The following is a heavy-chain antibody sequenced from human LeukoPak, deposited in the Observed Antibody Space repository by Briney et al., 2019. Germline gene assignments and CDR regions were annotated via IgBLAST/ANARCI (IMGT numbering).Heavy chain of an antibody. D-gene: IGHD2-21*02. Sequence: GGSLRLSCAASGFTFDDYAMHWDRQAPGKGLEWVSGISWNSGSIGYADSVKGRFTISRDNAKNSLYLRMNSLRAEDTALYYCAKGDYYFDYWGQGTLVTVSS. CDR1: GFTFDDYA. J-gene: IGHJ4*02. CDR2: ISWNSGSI. CDR3: AKGDYYFDY. V-gene: IGHV3-9*01.